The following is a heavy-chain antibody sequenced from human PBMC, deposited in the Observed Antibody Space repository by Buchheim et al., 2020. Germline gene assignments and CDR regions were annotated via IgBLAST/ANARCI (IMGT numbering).Heavy chain of an antibody. CDR3: ARQAGYSGSYYGYFDL. D-gene: IGHD1-26*01. CDR2: IYYSGNT. Sequence: QLQLQKSGPGLVKPSETLSLTCTVSGGSINNSTYYWGWIRQPPGMGLEWVGSIYYSGNTYYSPSLKSRVGISVDSSKNQFFLKLSAVTAADTALYYCARQAGYSGSYYGYFDLWGQGTL. J-gene: IGHJ4*02. CDR1: GGSINNSTYY. V-gene: IGHV4-39*01.